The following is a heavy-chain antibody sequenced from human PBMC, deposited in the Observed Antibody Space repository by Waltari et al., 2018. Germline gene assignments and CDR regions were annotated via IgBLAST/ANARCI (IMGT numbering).Heavy chain of an antibody. CDR1: GGRFGPYA. J-gene: IGHJ3*01. Sequence: QVHLVQSGAEVRKPGSSVKVPCEASGGRFGPYAIAWVRQAPGQGLEWMAGIIPIYGTPNYAQKFQGRVNVAADELTRTAYMELSSLRSDDTAIYYCAKRIVGGPFDVWGQGTMVTVSS. CDR2: IIPIYGTP. CDR3: AKRIVGGPFDV. V-gene: IGHV1-69*12. D-gene: IGHD1-26*01.